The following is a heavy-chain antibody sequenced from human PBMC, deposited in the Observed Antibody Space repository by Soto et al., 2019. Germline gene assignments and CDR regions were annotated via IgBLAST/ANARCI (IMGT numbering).Heavy chain of an antibody. D-gene: IGHD3-10*01. V-gene: IGHV3-43*01. CDR2: ISWDGGST. CDR1: GFTFDDYT. J-gene: IGHJ4*02. Sequence: EVQLVESGGVVVQPGGSLRLSCAASGFTFDDYTMHWVRQAPGQGLEWVSLISWDGGSTYYADSVKGRFTISRDNSKNSLYLQMNSLRTEDTALYYCAKDFRHGGWFGELLPDYWGQGTLVTVSS. CDR3: AKDFRHGGWFGELLPDY.